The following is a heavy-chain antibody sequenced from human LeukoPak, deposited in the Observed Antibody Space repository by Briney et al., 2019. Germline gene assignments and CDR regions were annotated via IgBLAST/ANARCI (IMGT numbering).Heavy chain of an antibody. J-gene: IGHJ4*02. CDR2: IYYSGST. Sequence: PSETLSLTCTVSGGSISSSSYYWGWIRQPPGKGLEWIGSIYYSGSTYYNPSLKSRVTVSVDTSKNQFSLKLSSVTAADTAVYYCARLGVPLYYFDYWGQGTLVTVSS. CDR1: GGSISSSSYY. CDR3: ARLGVPLYYFDY. V-gene: IGHV4-39*01. D-gene: IGHD3-16*01.